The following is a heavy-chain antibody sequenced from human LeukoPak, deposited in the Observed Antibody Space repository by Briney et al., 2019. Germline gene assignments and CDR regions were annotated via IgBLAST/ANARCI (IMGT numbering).Heavy chain of an antibody. CDR3: ARASFSILVVPAAMTQYYYYYYMDV. J-gene: IGHJ6*03. V-gene: IGHV4-34*01. D-gene: IGHD2-2*01. CDR2: INHSGST. CDR1: GGSFSGYY. Sequence: SETLSLTCSVYGGSFSGYYWSWIRQPPGKGLEWIGEINHSGSTNYNPSLKSRVTISVDTSKNQFCLKLSSVTAADTAVYYCARASFSILVVPAAMTQYYYYYYMDVWGKGTTVTVSS.